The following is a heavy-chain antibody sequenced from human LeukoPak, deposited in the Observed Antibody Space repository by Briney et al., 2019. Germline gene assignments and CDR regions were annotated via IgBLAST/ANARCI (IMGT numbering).Heavy chain of an antibody. CDR3: AKDYGSGWYESYYFDY. J-gene: IGHJ4*02. D-gene: IGHD6-19*01. CDR2: IRYDGSNK. Sequence: SGGSLRLSCAASGFTFSSYSMNWVRQAPGKGLEWVAFIRYDGSNKYYADSVKGRFTISRDNSKNTLYLQMNSLRAEDTAVYYCAKDYGSGWYESYYFDYWGQGTLVTVSS. V-gene: IGHV3-30*02. CDR1: GFTFSSYS.